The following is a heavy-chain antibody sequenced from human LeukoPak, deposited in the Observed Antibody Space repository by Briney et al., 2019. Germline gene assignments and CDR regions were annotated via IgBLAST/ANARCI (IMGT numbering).Heavy chain of an antibody. Sequence: SETLSLTCTVSGGSISSGDYYWSWIRQHPRKGLEWIGYVYYSGTYYSPSLNSRVTISIDTSKNQFSLKLSSVTAADTAVYYCAREHSSSSWFDPWGQGTLVTVSS. V-gene: IGHV4-31*03. J-gene: IGHJ5*02. CDR3: AREHSSSSWFDP. CDR2: VYYSGT. D-gene: IGHD6-13*01. CDR1: GGSISSGDYY.